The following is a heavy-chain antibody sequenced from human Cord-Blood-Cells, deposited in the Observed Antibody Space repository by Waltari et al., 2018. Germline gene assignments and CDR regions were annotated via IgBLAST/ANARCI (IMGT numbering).Heavy chain of an antibody. J-gene: IGHJ2*01. CDR3: ARAWGWNWYFDL. CDR1: GGSISSYY. CDR2: IYYSGST. Sequence: QVQLQESGPGLGKPSETLSLTCTVSGGSISSYYWSWIRQPPGKGLEWIGYIYYSGSTNYNPSLKSRVTISVDTSKNQFSLKLSSVTAADTAVYYCARAWGWNWYFDLWGRGTLVTVSS. D-gene: IGHD7-27*01. V-gene: IGHV4-59*01.